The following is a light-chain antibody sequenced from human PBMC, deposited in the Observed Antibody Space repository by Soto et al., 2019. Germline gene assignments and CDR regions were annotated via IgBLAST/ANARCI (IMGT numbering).Light chain of an antibody. CDR2: NAS. Sequence: EIVLTQSPATLSLSVGERATITCRASQSVSSYLAWYQQKPGQAPRLLIYNASNWASGIPARFSGSGSGTDFTLTISSLEPDDFAVYYCQQHSSCPRFGQGTRLEIK. CDR3: QQHSSCPR. V-gene: IGKV3-11*01. CDR1: QSVSSY. J-gene: IGKJ5*01.